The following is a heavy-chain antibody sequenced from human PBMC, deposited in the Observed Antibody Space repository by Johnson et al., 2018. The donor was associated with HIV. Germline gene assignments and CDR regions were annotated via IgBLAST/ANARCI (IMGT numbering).Heavy chain of an antibody. V-gene: IGHV3-11*04. CDR2: ISSSGSTI. D-gene: IGHD2-21*02. J-gene: IGHJ3*02. Sequence: QVQLVESGGGLVKAGGSLRLSCAASGFIFSDYYMSWIRQAPGKGLEWVSYISSSGSTIYYADSVKGRFTISRDNAKNTLYLEMKSLRADDTAVYYCVRDDYAFHIWGQGTMVTVSS. CDR3: VRDDYAFHI. CDR1: GFIFSDYY.